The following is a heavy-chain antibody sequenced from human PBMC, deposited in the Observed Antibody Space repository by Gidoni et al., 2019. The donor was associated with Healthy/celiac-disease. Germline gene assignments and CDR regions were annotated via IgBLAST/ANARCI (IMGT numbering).Heavy chain of an antibody. CDR3: TRDGIAVAGTFYRY. V-gene: IGHV3-49*03. Sequence: EVQLVESGGGLVQPGRSLGLSCTASGFTFGDYAMSWFRQAPGKGLEWVGFIRSKAYGGTTEYAASVKGRFTISRDDSKSIAYLQMNSLKTEDTAVYYCTRDGIAVAGTFYRYWGQGTLVTVSS. D-gene: IGHD6-19*01. J-gene: IGHJ4*02. CDR1: GFTFGDYA. CDR2: IRSKAYGGTT.